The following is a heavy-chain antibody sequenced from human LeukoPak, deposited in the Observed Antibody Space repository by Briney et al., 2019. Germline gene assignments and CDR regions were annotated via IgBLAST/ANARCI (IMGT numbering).Heavy chain of an antibody. CDR2: ISYDGSNK. D-gene: IGHD3-10*01. V-gene: IGHV3-30-3*01. J-gene: IGHJ6*02. CDR3: ARDKYYYGSGSSRTLYYYYGMDV. Sequence: GGSLRLSCAASGFTFSSYAMHWVRQAPGKGLEWVAVISYDGSNKYYADSVKGRFTISRDNSENTLYLQMNSLRAEDTAVYYCARDKYYYGSGSSRTLYYYYGMDVWGQGTTVTVSS. CDR1: GFTFSSYA.